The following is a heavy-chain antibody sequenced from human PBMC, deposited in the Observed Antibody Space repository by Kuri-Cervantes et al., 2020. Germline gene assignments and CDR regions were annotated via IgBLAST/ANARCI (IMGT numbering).Heavy chain of an antibody. J-gene: IGHJ6*02. CDR1: GFTFSSYA. D-gene: IGHD6-13*01. Sequence: LSLTCAASGFTFSSYAMHWVRQAPGKGLEWVAVISYDGSNKYYADSVKGRFTISRDNSKNTLYLQMNSLRAEDTAVHYCARDWHSSSWYPDYYYYYGMDVWGQGTTVTVSS. CDR2: ISYDGSNK. CDR3: ARDWHSSSWYPDYYYYYGMDV. V-gene: IGHV3-30-3*01.